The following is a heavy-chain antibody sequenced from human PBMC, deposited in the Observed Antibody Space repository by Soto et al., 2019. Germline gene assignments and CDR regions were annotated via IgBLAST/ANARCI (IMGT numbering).Heavy chain of an antibody. V-gene: IGHV4-59*12. CDR2: VYYRGYT. D-gene: IGHD6-13*01. CDR3: ARRVF. CDR1: GGSISNYY. Sequence: PSETLSLTCTVSGGSISNYYWSWVRQPPGKGLEWIGYVYYRGYTNYNPSLKSRVTISVDTSNNQFSLKLSSVTAADTAVYYCARRVFWGQGTLVTAPQ. J-gene: IGHJ4*02.